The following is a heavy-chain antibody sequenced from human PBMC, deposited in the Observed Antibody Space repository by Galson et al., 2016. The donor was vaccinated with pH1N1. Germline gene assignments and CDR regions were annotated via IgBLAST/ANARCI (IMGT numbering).Heavy chain of an antibody. CDR3: ARMVYGDNLKNFDY. J-gene: IGHJ4*02. D-gene: IGHD4-23*01. CDR2: IDWDDDK. CDR1: GFSLTTRGVG. Sequence: PALVKPTQTLTLTCTFSGFSLTTRGVGVSWIRQPPGKALEWLALIDWDDDKYYSTSLKTRLTISKDTSKNQVVLTMTNMDPVDTATYYCARMVYGDNLKNFDYWGQGTLVTVSS. V-gene: IGHV2-70*01.